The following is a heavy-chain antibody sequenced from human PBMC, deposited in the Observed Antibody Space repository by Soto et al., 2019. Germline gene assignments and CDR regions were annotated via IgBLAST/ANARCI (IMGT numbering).Heavy chain of an antibody. Sequence: SETLSLTCTVSGGSISSGDYYWSWIRQPPGKGLEWIGYIYYSGSTYYNPSLKSRVTISVDTSKNQFSLKLSSVTAADTAVYYCARGVYYYDSSGYYVDYWGQGTLGTVSA. J-gene: IGHJ4*02. CDR1: GGSISSGDYY. V-gene: IGHV4-30-4*01. CDR3: ARGVYYYDSSGYYVDY. CDR2: IYYSGST. D-gene: IGHD3-22*01.